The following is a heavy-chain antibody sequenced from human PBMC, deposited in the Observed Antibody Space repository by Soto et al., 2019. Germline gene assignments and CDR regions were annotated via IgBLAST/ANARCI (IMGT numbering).Heavy chain of an antibody. D-gene: IGHD3-22*01. V-gene: IGHV3-33*01. Sequence: GGSLRLSCAASGFTFSIYGMQWVRDAPGKGLEWVAVIWYDGSNKYYADSVKGRFTISRDNSKNTLYLQMNSLRAEDTAVYYCAREHYYDSSGYRSVLDYWGQGTLVTVSS. CDR2: IWYDGSNK. J-gene: IGHJ4*02. CDR3: AREHYYDSSGYRSVLDY. CDR1: GFTFSIYG.